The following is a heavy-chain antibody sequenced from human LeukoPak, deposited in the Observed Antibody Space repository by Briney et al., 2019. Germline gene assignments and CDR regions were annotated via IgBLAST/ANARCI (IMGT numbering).Heavy chain of an antibody. CDR2: IYYSGST. CDR3: ARHGPGDYGDYGFDY. Sequence: SETLSLTCTVSGGSISNHFCSWIRQPPGKGLEWIGYIYYSGSTNYNPSLKSRVTISVDTSKNQFSLKLSSVTAADTAVYYCARHGPGDYGDYGFDYWGQGTLVTVSS. J-gene: IGHJ4*02. D-gene: IGHD4-17*01. V-gene: IGHV4-59*08. CDR1: GGSISNHF.